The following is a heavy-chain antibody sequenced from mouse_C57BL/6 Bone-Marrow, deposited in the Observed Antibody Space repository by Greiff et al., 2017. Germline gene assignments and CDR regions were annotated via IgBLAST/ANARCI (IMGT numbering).Heavy chain of an antibody. CDR3: ARDNGSRYFDY. J-gene: IGHJ2*01. V-gene: IGHV5-16*01. CDR2: INYDGSST. Sequence: DVHLVESEGGLVQPGSSMKLSCTASGFTFSDYYMAWVRQVPEKGLEWVANINYDGSSTYYLDSLKSRFIISRDNAKNILYLQMSSLKSEDTATYYCARDNGSRYFDYWGQGTTLTVSS. CDR1: GFTFSDYY. D-gene: IGHD1-1*01.